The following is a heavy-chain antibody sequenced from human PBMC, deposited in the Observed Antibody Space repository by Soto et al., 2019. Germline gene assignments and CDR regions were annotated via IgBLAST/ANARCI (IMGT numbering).Heavy chain of an antibody. CDR1: GFPFTSSS. CDR2: IVVGSGNT. D-gene: IGHD4-4*01. V-gene: IGHV1-58*01. Sequence: GASVKVSCKASGFPFTSSSVQWVRQARGQRLEWIGWIVVGSGNTNYAQKFQERVTITRDMSTSTAYMELSSLRSEDTAVYYCAAVDYSNYFTNWFDPWGQGTLVTVSS. J-gene: IGHJ5*02. CDR3: AAVDYSNYFTNWFDP.